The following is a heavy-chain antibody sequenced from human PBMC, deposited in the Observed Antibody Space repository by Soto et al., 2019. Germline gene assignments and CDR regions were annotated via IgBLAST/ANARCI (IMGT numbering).Heavy chain of an antibody. CDR1: GGSFSGYY. Sequence: SETLSLTCAVYGGSFSGYYWSWIRQPPGKGLEWIGEINHSGSTNYNPSLKSRVTISVDTSKNQFSLKLSSVTAADTAVYYCARAVEGNWDHYFDYWGQGTLVTVSS. CDR2: INHSGST. D-gene: IGHD7-27*01. V-gene: IGHV4-34*01. CDR3: ARAVEGNWDHYFDY. J-gene: IGHJ4*02.